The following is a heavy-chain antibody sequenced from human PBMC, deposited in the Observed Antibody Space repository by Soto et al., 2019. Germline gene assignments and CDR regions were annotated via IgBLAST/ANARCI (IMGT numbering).Heavy chain of an antibody. J-gene: IGHJ5*01. CDR1: GDSVSTNSAT. CDR2: TYYRSKWYN. V-gene: IGHV6-1*01. CDR3: ARLVGNSWLDS. Sequence: PSQTLSLTCAISGDSVSTNSATWDWIRQSPPRGLEWLGRTYYRSKWYNDYAVSVKGRITINPDTSNNQFSPQLNSVTPDDTAVYYCARLVGNSWLDSWGQGTLVTVSS. D-gene: IGHD2-2*01.